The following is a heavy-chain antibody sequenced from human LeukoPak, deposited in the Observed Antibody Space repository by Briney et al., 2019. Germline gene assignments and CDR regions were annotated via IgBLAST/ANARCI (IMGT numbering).Heavy chain of an antibody. V-gene: IGHV5-51*01. CDR2: IYPGDSDT. CDR3: ARSYYYGSGSYWSWFDP. CDR1: GYSFTSYW. J-gene: IGHJ5*02. Sequence: GESLQISCQGSGYSFTSYWIGWVRQMPGKGLEWMGIIYPGDSDTRYSPSFQGRVTISADKSISTAYLQWSSLKASDTAMYYCARSYYYGSGSYWSWFDPWGQGTLVTVSS. D-gene: IGHD3-10*01.